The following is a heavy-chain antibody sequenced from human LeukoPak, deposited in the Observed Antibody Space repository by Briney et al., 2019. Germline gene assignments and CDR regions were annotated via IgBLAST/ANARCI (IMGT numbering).Heavy chain of an antibody. D-gene: IGHD4-11*01. CDR3: ARGARDYRAFDI. CDR2: ISSSGSTI. CDR1: GFTFSDYY. Sequence: GGSLRLSCAASGFTFSDYYMSWIRQAPGKGLGWVSYISSSGSTIYYADSVKGRFTISRDNSKNTLYLQMNSLRAEDTAVYYCARGARDYRAFDIWGQGTMVTVSS. V-gene: IGHV3-11*04. J-gene: IGHJ3*02.